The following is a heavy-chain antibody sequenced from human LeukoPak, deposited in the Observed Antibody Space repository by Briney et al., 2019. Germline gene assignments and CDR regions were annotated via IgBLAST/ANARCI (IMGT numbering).Heavy chain of an antibody. CDR1: GGSISRSGYF. CDR3: ARRRWVWQQLVQGAIDY. Sequence: SETLSLTCTVSGGSISRSGYFWGWIRQPPGKELEWIGIINDSGNTHYSSSLKSRVTISVDTSKNQFSLKLSSVTAADTAVYYCARRRWVWQQLVQGAIDYWGQGTLVTVSS. D-gene: IGHD6-13*01. J-gene: IGHJ4*02. V-gene: IGHV4-39*01. CDR2: INDSGNT.